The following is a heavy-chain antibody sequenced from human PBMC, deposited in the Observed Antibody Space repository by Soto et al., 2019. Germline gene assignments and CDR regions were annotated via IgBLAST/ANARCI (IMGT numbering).Heavy chain of an antibody. CDR1: GGSIGTYY. J-gene: IGHJ4*02. Sequence: SETLSLTCTVSGGSIGTYYWSWVRQPPGKGLEWIGNIYYRGSTNYDPSLKSRVTISVDTSKNQFSLKLSSVTAADTAVYYCARHLYDFWSGYLMDFDYWGQGTLVTVSS. CDR3: ARHLYDFWSGYLMDFDY. D-gene: IGHD3-3*01. CDR2: IYYRGST. V-gene: IGHV4-59*08.